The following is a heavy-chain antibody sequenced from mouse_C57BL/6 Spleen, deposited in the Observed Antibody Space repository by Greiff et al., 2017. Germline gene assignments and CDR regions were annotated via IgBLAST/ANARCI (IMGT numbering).Heavy chain of an antibody. J-gene: IGHJ4*01. D-gene: IGHD2-1*01. CDR1: GYTFTSYW. V-gene: IGHV1-55*01. Sequence: QVQLQQPGAELVKPGASVKMSCKASGYTFTSYWITWVKQRPGQGLAWIGDIYPGSGSTNYNEKFKSKATLTVDTSSSTAYMQLSSLTSEDSAVYYCARKDYGNTRAMDYWGQGTSVTVSS. CDR3: ARKDYGNTRAMDY. CDR2: IYPGSGST.